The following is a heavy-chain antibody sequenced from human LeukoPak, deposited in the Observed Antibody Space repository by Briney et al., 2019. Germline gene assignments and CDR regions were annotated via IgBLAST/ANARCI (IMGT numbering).Heavy chain of an antibody. CDR3: ARRSPIAGTGPRRLED. D-gene: IGHD6-13*01. CDR1: GITVSSSH. J-gene: IGHJ4*02. Sequence: GGSLRLSCAASGITVSSSHMSWVRQAPGQGLEWVSIIYSGGSTFYADSVKGRFIISRDNSKNTLYLQMNSLRAEDTAVYYCARRSPIAGTGPRRLEDWGQGTLVTVSS. V-gene: IGHV3-53*01. CDR2: IYSGGST.